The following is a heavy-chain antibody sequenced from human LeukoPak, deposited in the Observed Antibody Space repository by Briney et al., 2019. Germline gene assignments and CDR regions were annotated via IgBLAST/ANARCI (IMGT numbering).Heavy chain of an antibody. V-gene: IGHV1-8*01. CDR1: GYTFTSCD. CDR2: MNPNSGNT. D-gene: IGHD2-15*01. Sequence: ASVNVSCKASGYTFTSCDINWVRQATGQGLEWMGWMNPNSGNTGYAQKFQGRVTMTRNTSISTAYMELSSLRSEDTAVYYCARGDESLLYDYWGQGTLVTVSS. CDR3: ARGDESLLYDY. J-gene: IGHJ4*02.